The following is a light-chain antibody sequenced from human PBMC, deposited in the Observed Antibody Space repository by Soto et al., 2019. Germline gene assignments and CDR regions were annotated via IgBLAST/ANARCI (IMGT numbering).Light chain of an antibody. CDR3: QHCNSLRPWT. CDR2: GAS. J-gene: IGKJ1*01. Sequence: EIVMTQSPVTLSVSPGERATLSCRASQSVSSNLAWYQQKPGQAPRPLIYGASTRATGVPARFSGSGSGTEFTLPISRLQPGEFAVYYCQHCNSLRPWTFGQGPQVEI. V-gene: IGKV3-15*01. CDR1: QSVSSN.